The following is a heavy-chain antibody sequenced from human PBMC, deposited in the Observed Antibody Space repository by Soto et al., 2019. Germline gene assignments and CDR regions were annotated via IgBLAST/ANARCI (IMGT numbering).Heavy chain of an antibody. Sequence: ASVKVSCKASGNTLTNYAMHWVRQAPGQRLEWMGWINAGNGNTKYSQKFQDRVTITRDTSASTAYMELSSLTSEDTAVYYCAKSSAITIFGVVTSWFDPWGQGTLVTVSS. J-gene: IGHJ5*02. CDR3: AKSSAITIFGVVTSWFDP. V-gene: IGHV1-3*01. D-gene: IGHD3-3*01. CDR1: GNTLTNYA. CDR2: INAGNGNT.